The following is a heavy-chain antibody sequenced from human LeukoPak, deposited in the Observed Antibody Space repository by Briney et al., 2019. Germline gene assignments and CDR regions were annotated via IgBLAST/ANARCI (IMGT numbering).Heavy chain of an antibody. CDR1: GFTFSSSW. D-gene: IGHD1-26*01. J-gene: IGHJ5*02. CDR2: ISPDGGEK. V-gene: IGHV3-7*01. CDR3: AKDGAGYSTS. Sequence: PGGSLRLSCVVSGFTFSSSWMSWLRQAPGKGLEWVVNISPDGGEKYSVDSVKGRITISRDNAKNSLYLQMNSLRAEDTAVYYCAKDGAGYSTSWGQGTLVTVSS.